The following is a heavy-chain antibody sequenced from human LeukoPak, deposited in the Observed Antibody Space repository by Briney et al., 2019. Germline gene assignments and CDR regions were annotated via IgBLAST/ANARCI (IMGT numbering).Heavy chain of an antibody. CDR3: ARETSGMVRGVISSWDEYYFDY. Sequence: PSETLSLTCTVSGGSISSGDYYWSWIRQPPGKGLEWNGYIDYSGSTYYNPSLKSLVTITVDTSKNQFSLKLSSVTAADTAVYYCARETSGMVRGVISSWDEYYFDYWGQGTLVTVSS. CDR2: IDYSGST. J-gene: IGHJ4*02. CDR1: GGSISSGDYY. D-gene: IGHD3-10*01. V-gene: IGHV4-30-4*01.